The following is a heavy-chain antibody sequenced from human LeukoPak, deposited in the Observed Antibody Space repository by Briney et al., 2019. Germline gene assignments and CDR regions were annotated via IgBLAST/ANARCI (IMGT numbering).Heavy chain of an antibody. D-gene: IGHD3-10*02. J-gene: IGHJ6*04. CDR3: AELGITMIGGV. V-gene: IGHV3-11*04. CDR1: GFTFSDYY. CDR2: ISSSGDIT. Sequence: GGSLRLSCAASGFTFSDYYMTWIRQSPEKGLEWVSYISSSGDITHYADSVKGRFTISRDNAKNSLYLQMNSLRAEDTAVYYCAELGITMIGGVWGKGTTVTISS.